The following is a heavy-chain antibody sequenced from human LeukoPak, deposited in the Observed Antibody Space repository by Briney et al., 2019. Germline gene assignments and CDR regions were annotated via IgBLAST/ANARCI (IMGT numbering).Heavy chain of an antibody. CDR3: ARECPNIAAAGTVLSGYFDL. CDR2: IYTSGST. CDR1: GGAISSGSYY. D-gene: IGHD6-13*01. V-gene: IGHV4-61*02. J-gene: IGHJ2*01. Sequence: SETLSLTCTVSGGAISSGSYYWSWIRQPAGKGLEWIGRIYTSGSTNYNPSLKSRVTISVDTSKNQFSLKLSSVTAADTAVYYCARECPNIAAAGTVLSGYFDLWGRGTLVTVSS.